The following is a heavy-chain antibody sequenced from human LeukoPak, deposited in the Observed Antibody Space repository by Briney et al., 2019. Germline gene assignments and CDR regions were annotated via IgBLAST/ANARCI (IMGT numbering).Heavy chain of an antibody. CDR3: ARDPDGDLDFDF. D-gene: IGHD4-17*01. CDR1: GLSLSDYG. Sequence: GGSLRLSCAASGLSLSDYGVNWVRRAPGKGLEWLSHTSVNGAVTTYADSVKGRFTISSDTAKNSLYLQLNSLTVGDTAMYYCARDPDGDLDFDFWGRGTLVTVSS. CDR2: TSVNGAVT. V-gene: IGHV3-48*01. J-gene: IGHJ4*02.